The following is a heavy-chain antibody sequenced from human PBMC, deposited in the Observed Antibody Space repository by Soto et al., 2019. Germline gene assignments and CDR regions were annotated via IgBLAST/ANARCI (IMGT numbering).Heavy chain of an antibody. CDR1: GFTFSSYG. J-gene: IGHJ4*02. CDR3: ARDYDSSGYPRYYFDY. Sequence: QVQLVESGGGVVQPGRSLRLSCAASGFTFSSYGMHWGRQAPGKGLEGVAIIWYDGSNKYYADSVKGRFTISRDNSKNTLYLQMNSLRAEDTAVYYCARDYDSSGYPRYYFDYWGQGTLVTVSS. V-gene: IGHV3-33*01. CDR2: IWYDGSNK. D-gene: IGHD3-22*01.